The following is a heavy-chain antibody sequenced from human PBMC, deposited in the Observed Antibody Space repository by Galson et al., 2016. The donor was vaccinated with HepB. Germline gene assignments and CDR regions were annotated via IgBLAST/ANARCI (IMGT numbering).Heavy chain of an antibody. J-gene: IGHJ4*02. D-gene: IGHD4/OR15-4a*01. CDR1: GGSFNGYY. CDR2: INHRGTT. V-gene: IGHV4-34*01. Sequence: SETLSPTCAVYGGSFNGYYWSWIRQSPGKGLEWIGEINHRGTTTYNPPPESRVTTSLDTSSTNQFSLNLRSVTAANTAVYYCARLTEYLVLSFDYLGQGTLVTVSS. CDR3: ARLTEYLVLSFDY.